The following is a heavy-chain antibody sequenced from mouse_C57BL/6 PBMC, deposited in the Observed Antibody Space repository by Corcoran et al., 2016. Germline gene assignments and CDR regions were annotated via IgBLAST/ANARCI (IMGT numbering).Heavy chain of an antibody. V-gene: IGHV1-18*01. CDR2: INPNNGGT. CDR1: GYTFTDYN. J-gene: IGHJ3*01. D-gene: IGHD2-4*01. Sequence: EVQLQQSGPELVKPGASVKIPCKASGYTFTDYNMDWVKQSHGKSLEWIGDINPNNGGTSYNQKFKGKATLTVDKSSSTAYMELRSLTSEDSAVYYCARRGSYDYLAYWGQGTLVTVSA. CDR3: ARRGSYDYLAY.